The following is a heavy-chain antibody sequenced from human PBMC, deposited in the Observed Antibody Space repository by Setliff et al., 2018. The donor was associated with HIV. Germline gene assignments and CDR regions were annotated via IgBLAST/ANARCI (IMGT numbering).Heavy chain of an antibody. CDR3: ARLGAAAAGNRYFDL. V-gene: IGHV4-38-2*01. CDR1: NYSISSAYY. CDR2: IYHSGST. J-gene: IGHJ2*01. Sequence: SETLSLTCAVSNYSISSAYYWGWIRHPPGKGLEWIGSIYHSGSTYYNPSLKSRVTISVDTPKNQFSLKLSSVTATDTAVYYCARLGAAAAGNRYFDLWGRGTLVTVSS. D-gene: IGHD6-13*01.